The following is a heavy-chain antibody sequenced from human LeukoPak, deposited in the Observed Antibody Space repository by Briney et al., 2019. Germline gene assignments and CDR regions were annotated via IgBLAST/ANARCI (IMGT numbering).Heavy chain of an antibody. CDR2: IYSGGST. CDR1: GFTVSSNY. Sequence: GGSLRLSCAASGFTVSSNYMSWVRQAPGKGLEWVSVIYSGGSTYYADSVKGRFTISRDNSKNTLYLQMNSLRAEDTAVYYCAKGAHDSSGSQDYWGQGTLVTVSS. D-gene: IGHD3-22*01. J-gene: IGHJ4*02. V-gene: IGHV3-53*01. CDR3: AKGAHDSSGSQDY.